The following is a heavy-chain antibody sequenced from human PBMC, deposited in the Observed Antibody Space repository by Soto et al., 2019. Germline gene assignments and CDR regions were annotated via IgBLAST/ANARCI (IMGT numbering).Heavy chain of an antibody. CDR1: GDSVSSNSAA. D-gene: IGHD1-26*01. CDR3: ARGEQYSGSIFDY. CDR2: TYYRSKCYN. J-gene: IGHJ4*02. Sequence: SQTLSLTCGISGDSVSSNSAAWNWLRQSPSRGLEWLGRTYYRSKCYNDYAVSVESRITINPDTSKNHFSLQLNFVTPEDTAVYFCARGEQYSGSIFDYWGQGTLVTVSS. V-gene: IGHV6-1*01.